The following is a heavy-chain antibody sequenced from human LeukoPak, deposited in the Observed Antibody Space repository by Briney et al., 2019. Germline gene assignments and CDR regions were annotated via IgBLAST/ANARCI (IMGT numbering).Heavy chain of an antibody. CDR1: GFTFSDHY. CDR2: SKNKANSYIT. D-gene: IGHD5-12*01. V-gene: IGHV3-72*01. Sequence: PGGSLRLSCAASGFTFSDHYMDWVRQAPGKGLEWVGRSKNKANSYITQYAAFVQGRFTISRDDSKNSLYLQINSLKTEDTAVYYCAKGRVGGYVTPVFDYWGQGTLVTVSS. CDR3: AKGRVGGYVTPVFDY. J-gene: IGHJ4*02.